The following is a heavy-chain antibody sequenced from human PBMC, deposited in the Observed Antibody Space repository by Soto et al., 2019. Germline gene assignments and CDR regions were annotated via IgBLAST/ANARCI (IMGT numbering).Heavy chain of an antibody. CDR1: GYIFSTYT. Sequence: QVHLVQSGAEVKKPGASVKVSCKASGYIFSTYTMHWVRQAPGQRLEWMGWINAANGNTKYSQNFQGRVTISRGTSASTAYLELSSLRSEDTAVYYCARVSFETSGYADYWGQGTLVTVSS. D-gene: IGHD3-22*01. CDR3: ARVSFETSGYADY. V-gene: IGHV1-3*01. J-gene: IGHJ4*02. CDR2: INAANGNT.